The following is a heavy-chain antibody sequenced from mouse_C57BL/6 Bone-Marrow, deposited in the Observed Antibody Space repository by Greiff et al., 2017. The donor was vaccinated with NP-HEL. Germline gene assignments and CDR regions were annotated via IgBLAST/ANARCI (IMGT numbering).Heavy chain of an antibody. CDR2: IYPRSGNT. CDR1: GYTFTSYG. Sequence: VQLQQSGAELARPGASVKLSCKASGYTFTSYGISWVKQRTGQGLEWIGEIYPRSGNTYYNEKFKGKATLHADKSSSTAYMELRSLTSEDSAVYFCARGSHYGNMDDWGQGTSVTVSS. CDR3: ARGSHYGNMDD. J-gene: IGHJ4*01. V-gene: IGHV1-81*01. D-gene: IGHD1-1*01.